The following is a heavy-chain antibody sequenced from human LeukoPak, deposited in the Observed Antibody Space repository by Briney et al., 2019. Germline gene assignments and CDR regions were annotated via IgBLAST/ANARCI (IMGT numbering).Heavy chain of an antibody. Sequence: GASVKVSCKASGYTFTGYYMHWVRQAPGQGLEWMGWINANSGDTGYAQKLQGRVTMTRDTSVSTAYMELSRLRSDDTAVYFCARADASRWFDYWGQGALVTVSS. CDR1: GYTFTGYY. V-gene: IGHV1-2*02. D-gene: IGHD2-2*01. CDR2: INANSGDT. J-gene: IGHJ5*01. CDR3: ARADASRWFDY.